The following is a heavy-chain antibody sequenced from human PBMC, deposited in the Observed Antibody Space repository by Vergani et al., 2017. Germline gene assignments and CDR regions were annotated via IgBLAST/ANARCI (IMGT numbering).Heavy chain of an antibody. D-gene: IGHD6-19*01. CDR1: GGPISSYY. V-gene: IGHV4-59*01. J-gene: IGHJ4*02. CDR2: IYYSGST. Sequence: QVQLQESGPGLVKPSETLSPTCTVSGGPISSYYWSWIRQPPGKGLEWIGYIYYSGSTNYNPSLKSRVTISVDTSKNQFSLKLSSVTAADTAVYYCARGRGYSSGWYVYWGQGTLVTVSS. CDR3: ARGRGYSSGWYVY.